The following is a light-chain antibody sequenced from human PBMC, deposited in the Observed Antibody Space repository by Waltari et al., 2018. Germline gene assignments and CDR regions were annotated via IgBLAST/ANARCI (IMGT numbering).Light chain of an antibody. J-gene: IGKJ2*01. CDR3: QRSNSPPYT. V-gene: IGKV1-39*01. Sequence: DIQMTQSPSSLSASVGDRVTITCRASQTISRSLNWFQQKPGKAPKLLIFGASSLQSGVPSRFNGSGSGTDFTLTITSLQSEEFAAYYCQRSNSPPYTFGQGTKLEIK. CDR1: QTISRS. CDR2: GAS.